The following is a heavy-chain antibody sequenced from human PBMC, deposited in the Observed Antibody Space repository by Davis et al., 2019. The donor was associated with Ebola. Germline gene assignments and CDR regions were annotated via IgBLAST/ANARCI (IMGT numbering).Heavy chain of an antibody. CDR1: GYTFTDYN. D-gene: IGHD4-11*01. Sequence: ASVKVSCKASGYTFTDYNIHWLRQAPGQGLEWLGRVILKSGATNLAQKFKGRVTMTRDTSISTVYMELSSLRDDDTADYYCARGHNYAHEYWGQGTLVTVSS. V-gene: IGHV1-2*06. CDR3: ARGHNYAHEY. J-gene: IGHJ4*02. CDR2: VILKSGAT.